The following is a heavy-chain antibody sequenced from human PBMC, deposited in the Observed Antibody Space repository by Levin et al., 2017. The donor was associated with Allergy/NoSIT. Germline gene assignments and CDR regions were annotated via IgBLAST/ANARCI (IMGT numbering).Heavy chain of an antibody. Sequence: SETLSLTCTVSGGSISSSSYYWGWIRQPPGKGLEWIGSIYYSGSTYYNPSLKSRVTISVDTSKNQFSLTLSSVTAADTAVYYCARHIGPDYYDSSGYGDAFDIWGQGTMVTVSS. V-gene: IGHV4-39*01. CDR1: GGSISSSSYY. D-gene: IGHD3-22*01. CDR2: IYYSGST. CDR3: ARHIGPDYYDSSGYGDAFDI. J-gene: IGHJ3*02.